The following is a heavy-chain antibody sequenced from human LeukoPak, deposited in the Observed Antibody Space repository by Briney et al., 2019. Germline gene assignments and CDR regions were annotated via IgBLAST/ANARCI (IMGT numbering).Heavy chain of an antibody. CDR2: ISGSGGST. CDR3: AKGGNSGRTYYYYYMDV. CDR1: GFTFSSYG. V-gene: IGHV3-23*01. Sequence: GSLRLSCAASGFTFSSYGMSWVRQAPGERLEWVSSISGSGGSTYYADSVKGRFTISRDSSKNTVYLQMNGLRAEDTAVYYCAKGGNSGRTYYYYYMDVWGKGTTVTVSS. J-gene: IGHJ6*03. D-gene: IGHD6-19*01.